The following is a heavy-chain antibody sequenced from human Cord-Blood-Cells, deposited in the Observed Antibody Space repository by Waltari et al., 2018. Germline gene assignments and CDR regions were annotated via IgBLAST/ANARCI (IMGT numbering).Heavy chain of an antibody. J-gene: IGHJ6*02. CDR1: GGSISSSNW. CDR2: IYHSGST. CDR3: ARDRRIVATSYYYYGMDV. Sequence: QVQLQESGPGLVKPSGTLSLTCAVSGGSISSSNWWSWVRQPPGKGLEWIGEIYHSGSTNYNPSLKMRATISVDNSKNQFSLKLSSVTAADTAVYYCARDRRIVATSYYYYGMDVWGQGTTVTVSS. D-gene: IGHD5-12*01. V-gene: IGHV4-4*02.